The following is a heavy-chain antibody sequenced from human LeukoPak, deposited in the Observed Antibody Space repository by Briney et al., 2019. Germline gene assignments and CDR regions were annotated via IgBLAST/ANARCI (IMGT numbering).Heavy chain of an antibody. J-gene: IGHJ6*03. V-gene: IGHV1-69*05. Sequence: SVKVSCKASGGTFSSYAISWVRQAPGQGLEWMGGIIPIFGTTNYAQKFQGRVTITTDESTSTAYMELSSLRSEDTAVYYCAKNGRDYYYYYMDVWGKGTTVTVSS. CDR2: IIPIFGTT. CDR1: GGTFSSYA. CDR3: AKNGRDYYYYYMDV.